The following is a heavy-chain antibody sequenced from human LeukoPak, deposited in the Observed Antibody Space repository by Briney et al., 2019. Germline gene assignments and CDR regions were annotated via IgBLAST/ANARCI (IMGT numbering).Heavy chain of an antibody. CDR2: ISGSGGST. Sequence: PGGSLRLSCAASGFTFSSAAMTWVRQAPGKGLEWVSAISGSGGSTYYADSVKGRFTISRDNSKNTLYLQMNSLRAEDTAVYYCAKLGAAAGTNWFDPWGQGTLVTVSS. D-gene: IGHD6-13*01. V-gene: IGHV3-23*01. CDR1: GFTFSSAA. J-gene: IGHJ5*02. CDR3: AKLGAAAGTNWFDP.